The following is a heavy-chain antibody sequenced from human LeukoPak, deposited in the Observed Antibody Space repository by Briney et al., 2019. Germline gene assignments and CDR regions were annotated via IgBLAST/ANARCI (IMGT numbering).Heavy chain of an antibody. CDR2: ISAYNGNT. CDR1: GYTFTSYG. V-gene: IGHV1-18*01. CDR3: AKGPWFGESPYFDY. Sequence: ASVKVSCKASGYTFTSYGISWVRQAPGQGLEWMGWISAYNGNTNYAQKLQGRVTMTRDTSTSTVYMELSSLRSEDTAVYYCAKGPWFGESPYFDYWGQGTLVTVSS. J-gene: IGHJ4*02. D-gene: IGHD3-10*01.